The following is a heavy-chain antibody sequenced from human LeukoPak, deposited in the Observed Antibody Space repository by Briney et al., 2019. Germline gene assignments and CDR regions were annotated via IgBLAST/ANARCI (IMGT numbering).Heavy chain of an antibody. V-gene: IGHV4-39*01. CDR3: ARRLSTRSYYLDD. D-gene: IGHD2/OR15-2a*01. CDR1: GGSISSTSYY. Sequence: SETLSLTCTVSGGSISSTSYYWGWIRQPPGKGPEWIGSIYYSGSTLYNPSLKSRVTMSVDTSKNQFSLKLNSATAADTAVYYCARRLSTRSYYLDDWGQGTLVTVSS. J-gene: IGHJ4*02. CDR2: IYYSGST.